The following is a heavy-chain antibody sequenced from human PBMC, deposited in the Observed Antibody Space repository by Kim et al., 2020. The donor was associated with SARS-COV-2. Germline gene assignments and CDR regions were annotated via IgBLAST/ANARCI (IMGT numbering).Heavy chain of an antibody. CDR1: GGSISSGGYY. J-gene: IGHJ6*01. CDR2: IYYSGST. Sequence: SETLSLTCTVSGGSISSGGYYWSWIRQHPGKGLEGIGDIYYSGSTYDNPSLKSQVTITVDTSKKQLSLKLSTVTAAEKAGDYGGSGKGDSIRFDNEDYY. D-gene: IGHD3-3*02. CDR3: GSGKGDSIRFDNEDYY. V-gene: IGHV4-31*01.